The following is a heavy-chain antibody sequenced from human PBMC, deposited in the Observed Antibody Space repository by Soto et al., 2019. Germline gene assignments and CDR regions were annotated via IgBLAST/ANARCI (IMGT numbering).Heavy chain of an antibody. V-gene: IGHV1-3*04. CDR3: ARGYQGSLDM. D-gene: IGHD2-2*01. Sequence: ASVKVSCKASGYNFTANAMHWVRQVPGQRFEWMGWIFTDNGDTAYSQNFQGRATITRATSAKTAYMDLSSLPSEDTAMYYGARGYQGSLDMWGQGTMVTVSS. CDR2: IFTDNGDT. CDR1: GYNFTANA. J-gene: IGHJ3*02.